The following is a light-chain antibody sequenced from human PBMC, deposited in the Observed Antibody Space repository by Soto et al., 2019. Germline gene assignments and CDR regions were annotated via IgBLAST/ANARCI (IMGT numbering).Light chain of an antibody. CDR2: DND. CDR1: SSNIGNNY. Sequence: QSVLTQPPSVSAAPGQKVTISCSGSSSNIGNNYVSWYQQLPGTAPKLLIYDNDKRPSGIPDRFSGSKSGTSATLDITGLQTGDEGDYYCGTWDSSLSAGVFGGGTKLTVL. V-gene: IGLV1-51*01. J-gene: IGLJ3*02. CDR3: GTWDSSLSAGV.